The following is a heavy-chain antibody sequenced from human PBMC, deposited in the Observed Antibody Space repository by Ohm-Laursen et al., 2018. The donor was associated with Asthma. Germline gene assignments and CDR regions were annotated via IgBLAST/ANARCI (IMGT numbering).Heavy chain of an antibody. D-gene: IGHD2-15*01. CDR2: ISSVFGTS. V-gene: IGHV1-69*13. J-gene: IGHJ4*02. CDR1: GGTLGTSV. CDR3: ARKAGSCISSNCYSLDF. Sequence: SVKVSCKSLGGTLGTSVIGWVRQAPGQGLEWMGGISSVFGTSTYAQKFHDRFTITADESTSTVYMTLSSLTSEDTAVYYCARKAGSCISSNCYSLDFWGQGTLVTVSS.